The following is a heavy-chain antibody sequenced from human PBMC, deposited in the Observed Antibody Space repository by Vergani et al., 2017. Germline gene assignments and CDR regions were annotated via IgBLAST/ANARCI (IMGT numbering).Heavy chain of an antibody. CDR2: IYYSGTT. J-gene: IGHJ5*02. CDR3: ARDRTPYDFWSGYYDDWFDP. CDR1: GAYVGSGGYY. V-gene: IGHV4-31*03. Sequence: QVQLQESGPGLVKASQTLSLTCSVSGAYVGSGGYYWSWVRQRPGMGLDWIGYIYYSGTTYYNPSLESRLTISLDTSENHLSLKLTSVTAADTAVYYCARDRTPYDFWSGYYDDWFDPWGQGTLVTVSS. D-gene: IGHD3-3*01.